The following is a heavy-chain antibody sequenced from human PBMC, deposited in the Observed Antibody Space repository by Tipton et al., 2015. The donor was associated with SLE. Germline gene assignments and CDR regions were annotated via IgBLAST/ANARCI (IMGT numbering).Heavy chain of an antibody. D-gene: IGHD3-10*01. Sequence: TLSLTCTVSGGSISGSYWSWIRQSPGKGLEWIGDASYSGRPNFNPSLKSRVTVSVDTSKNQISLRLSSVTAADSAVYYCARADGSYFYYFMDVWGKGTTVTVSS. CDR3: ARADGSYFYYFMDV. V-gene: IGHV4-59*01. CDR1: GGSISGSY. CDR2: ASYSGRP. J-gene: IGHJ6*03.